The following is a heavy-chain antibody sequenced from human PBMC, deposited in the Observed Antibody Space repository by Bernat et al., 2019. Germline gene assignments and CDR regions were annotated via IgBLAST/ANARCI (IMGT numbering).Heavy chain of an antibody. CDR2: LWHDGSNQ. J-gene: IGHJ4*02. CDR3: AREADFFKTSGALDY. D-gene: IGHD3-10*01. CDR1: GFIFSSYG. V-gene: IGHV3-33*01. Sequence: QVQLVESGGGVVQPGRSLRLSCAASGFIFSSYGMHWVRQAPGKGLEWVAGLWHDGSNQNYADSVKGRFTISRDNSRNTLYVQMNSLRAEDTAVYYCAREADFFKTSGALDYWGQGDLVTVSS.